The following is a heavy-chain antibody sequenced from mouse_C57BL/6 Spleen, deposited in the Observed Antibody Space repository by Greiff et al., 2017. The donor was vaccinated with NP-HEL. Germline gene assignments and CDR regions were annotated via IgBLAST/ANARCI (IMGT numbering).Heavy chain of an antibody. CDR2: IHPNSGST. CDR1: GYTFTSYW. J-gene: IGHJ4*01. Sequence: VQLQQPGAELVKPGASVKLSCKASGYTFTSYWMHWVKQRPGQGLEWIGMIHPNSGSTNYNEKFKSKATLTVDKSSSTAYMQLSSLTSEYSAVYVCAAGTRGDYYAMDYWGQGTSVTVSA. D-gene: IGHD4-1*01. CDR3: AAGTRGDYYAMDY. V-gene: IGHV1-64*01.